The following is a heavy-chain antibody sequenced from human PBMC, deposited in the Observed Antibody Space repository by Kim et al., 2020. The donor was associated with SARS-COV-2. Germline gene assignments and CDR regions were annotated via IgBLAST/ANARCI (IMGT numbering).Heavy chain of an antibody. D-gene: IGHD3-10*01. V-gene: IGHV3-30*02. CDR3: AKDLDYYGSSRFDP. J-gene: IGHJ5*02. Sequence: ADSVKGRFTISRDNAKNTLYLQMNSLRAEDTAVYYCAKDLDYYGSSRFDPWGQGTLVTVSS.